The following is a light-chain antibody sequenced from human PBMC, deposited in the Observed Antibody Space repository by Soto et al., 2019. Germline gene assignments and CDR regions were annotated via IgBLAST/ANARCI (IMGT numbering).Light chain of an antibody. Sequence: ETVVTQSPGTLSLSPGEGATLSCRASQSVDNNYLAWYQQKPGQAPRLLIHGTSNRASGIPDRFSGSGSGTDFTLTISRLEPDDFAVYYCHQYGTAPYTFGQGTTLELK. J-gene: IGKJ2*01. CDR3: HQYGTAPYT. CDR2: GTS. V-gene: IGKV3-20*01. CDR1: QSVDNNY.